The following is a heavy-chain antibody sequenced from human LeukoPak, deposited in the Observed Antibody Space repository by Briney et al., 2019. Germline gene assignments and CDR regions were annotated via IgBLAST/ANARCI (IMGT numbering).Heavy chain of an antibody. Sequence: GESLKISCKGSGYDFTSYWIGWVRQMPGKGLEWMGIIYPGNSDTKYSPSFQGQVTISADTSTSTADLQWSSLKASDTAMYYCALRDSWRNYWGQGTLVTVSS. CDR1: GYDFTSYW. D-gene: IGHD3-10*01. CDR2: IYPGNSDT. V-gene: IGHV5-51*01. CDR3: ALRDSWRNY. J-gene: IGHJ4*02.